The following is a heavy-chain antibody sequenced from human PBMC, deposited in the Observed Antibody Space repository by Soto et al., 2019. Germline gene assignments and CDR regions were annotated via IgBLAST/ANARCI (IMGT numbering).Heavy chain of an antibody. CDR3: ARGMGELRFLEWLNWFDP. J-gene: IGHJ5*02. CDR1: GYTFTGYY. Sequence: ASVKVSCKASGYTFTGYYMHWVRQVPGQGLEWMGWINPNSGGTNYAQKFQGRVTMTRDTSISTAYMELSRLRSDDTAVYYCARGMGELRFLEWLNWFDPWGQGTLVTVS. CDR2: INPNSGGT. V-gene: IGHV1-2*02. D-gene: IGHD3-3*01.